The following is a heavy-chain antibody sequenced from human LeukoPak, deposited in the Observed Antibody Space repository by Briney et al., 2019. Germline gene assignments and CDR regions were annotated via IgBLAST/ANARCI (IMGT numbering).Heavy chain of an antibody. V-gene: IGHV4-39*07. D-gene: IGHD5-24*01. CDR2: VSYGGRT. J-gene: IGHJ4*02. Sequence: SETLSLTCTVFGGSISSSNNYWGWIRQPPGKGLEWIGSVSYGGRTYYSPSLKSRVTISVDTSQNQFSLRLNSVTAADTALYYCARARYNYQCDYWGQGTLVTVSS. CDR1: GGSISSSNNY. CDR3: ARARYNYQCDY.